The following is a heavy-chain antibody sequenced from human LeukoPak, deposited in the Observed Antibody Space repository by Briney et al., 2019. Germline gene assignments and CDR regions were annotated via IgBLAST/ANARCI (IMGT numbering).Heavy chain of an antibody. Sequence: SETLSLTCTVSGGSISSSSYYWGWIRQPPGKGLEWIGSIYYSGSTYYNPSLKSRVTISVDTSKNQFSLKLSSVTAADTAVYYCARLAVTTLGYYYMDVWGKGTTVTVSS. J-gene: IGHJ6*03. CDR3: ARLAVTTLGYYYMDV. CDR2: IYYSGST. D-gene: IGHD4-17*01. V-gene: IGHV4-39*01. CDR1: GGSISSSSYY.